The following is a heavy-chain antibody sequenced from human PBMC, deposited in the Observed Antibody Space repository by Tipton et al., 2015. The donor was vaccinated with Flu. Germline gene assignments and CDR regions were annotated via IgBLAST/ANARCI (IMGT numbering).Heavy chain of an antibody. J-gene: IGHJ3*01. CDR1: GASVTGTNW. Sequence: TLSLTCALSGASVTGTNWWAWFRQSPGKGLEWIGEVLHTGTSNYSPSLKSRLTISVDTSKNQFSLKLSSVTAADTAVYYCGRDVTLGADAFDVWGQGTMVTVSS. CDR3: GRDVTLGADAFDV. CDR2: VLHTGTS. V-gene: IGHV4-4*02.